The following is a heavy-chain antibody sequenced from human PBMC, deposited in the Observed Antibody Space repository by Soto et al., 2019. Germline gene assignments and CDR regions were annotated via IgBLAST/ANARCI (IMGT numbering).Heavy chain of an antibody. V-gene: IGHV3-30*03. D-gene: IGHD3-3*01. Sequence: QVHLVESGGGVVQPGGSLRLSCAASGFTINRNDMYWVRQAPGKGLEWVAVMSFDGNHLHYADSVKGRFTISRDNSNNTLSLEMNSLRRDDTAVYYCASCERFPRRGVDYYALDVWGQGTTVIVSS. CDR2: MSFDGNHL. CDR1: GFTINRND. J-gene: IGHJ6*02. CDR3: ASCERFPRRGVDYYALDV.